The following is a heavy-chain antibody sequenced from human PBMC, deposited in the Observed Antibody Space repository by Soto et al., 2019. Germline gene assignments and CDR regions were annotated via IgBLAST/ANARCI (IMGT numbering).Heavy chain of an antibody. CDR3: ARAATGEESYSSYYYYSMDV. D-gene: IGHD7-27*01. Sequence: ASVKVSCKASGGTFSSYAISWVRQAPGQGLEWMGGIIPIFGTANYAQKFQGRVTITADESTSTAYMELSSLRSEDTAVYYCARAATGEESYSSYYYYSMDVWGKGTTVTVSS. V-gene: IGHV1-69*13. CDR1: GGTFSSYA. CDR2: IIPIFGTA. J-gene: IGHJ6*03.